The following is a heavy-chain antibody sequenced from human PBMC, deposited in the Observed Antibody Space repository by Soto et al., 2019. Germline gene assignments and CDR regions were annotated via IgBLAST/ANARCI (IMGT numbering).Heavy chain of an antibody. CDR1: GVCISISY. D-gene: IGHD3-10*01. CDR3: ARVNHSGTGLSYYYYGMGV. V-gene: IGHV4-59*01. CDR2: IYYSGST. J-gene: IGHJ6*02. Sequence: ESLCLTRAVSGVCISISYWAWIRQHPGKGLEWIGYIYYSGSTNYNPPPKSRVTISVDTSKNQFSLKLSSVTAEDTAVYYCARVNHSGTGLSYYYYGMGVSGQGAKVTVYS.